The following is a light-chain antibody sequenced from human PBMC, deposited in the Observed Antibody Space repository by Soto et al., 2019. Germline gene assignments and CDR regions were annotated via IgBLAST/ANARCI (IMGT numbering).Light chain of an antibody. Sequence: QSVLTQPASVSGSPGQSITISCTGTSSDVGGYNYVSWYQQHPGKAPKLIIYEVSHRPSGASNHFSGYKSGNTASLTISGLQAEGEADYYCSSYTSTSTPCVFGTGTKVTVL. V-gene: IGLV2-14*01. J-gene: IGLJ1*01. CDR2: EVS. CDR3: SSYTSTSTPCV. CDR1: SSDVGGYNY.